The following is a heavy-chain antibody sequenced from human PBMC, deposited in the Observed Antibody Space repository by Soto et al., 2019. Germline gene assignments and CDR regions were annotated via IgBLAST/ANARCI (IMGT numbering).Heavy chain of an antibody. D-gene: IGHD3-22*01. J-gene: IGHJ3*02. CDR1: GFTVSSNY. Sequence: GGSLRLSCAASGFTVSSNYMSWVRQAPGKGLEWVSVIYSGGSTYYADSVKGRFTISRDNSKNTLYLQMNSLRAEDTAVYYCARGFPYYYDSSGESDAFDIWGQGTMVTVSS. CDR3: ARGFPYYYDSSGESDAFDI. V-gene: IGHV3-53*01. CDR2: IYSGGST.